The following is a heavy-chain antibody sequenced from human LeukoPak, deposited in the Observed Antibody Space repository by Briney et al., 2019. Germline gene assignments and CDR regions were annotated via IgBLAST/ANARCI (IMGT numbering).Heavy chain of an antibody. CDR1: GFTFSSYA. D-gene: IGHD3-10*01. Sequence: GGSLRLSCAASGFTFSSYAMSWVRQAPGKGLEWVSAISGSGGSTYYADSVKGRFTIPRDNSKNTLYLQMNSLRAEDTAVYYCARDLGGRSGSFDYWGQGTLVTVSS. J-gene: IGHJ4*02. V-gene: IGHV3-23*01. CDR2: ISGSGGST. CDR3: ARDLGGRSGSFDY.